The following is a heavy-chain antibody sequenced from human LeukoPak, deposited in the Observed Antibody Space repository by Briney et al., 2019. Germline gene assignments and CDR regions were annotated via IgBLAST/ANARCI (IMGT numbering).Heavy chain of an antibody. V-gene: IGHV4-34*01. CDR1: GGSFSGYY. J-gene: IGHJ2*01. CDR3: ARETPLRWYFDL. CDR2: INHSRST. Sequence: PSETLSLTCAVYGGSFSGYYWSWIRPPPGKGLEWIGEINHSRSTNYNPSLKSRVTISVDTSKNQFSLKLSSVTAADTAVYYCARETPLRWYFDLWGRGTLVTVCS.